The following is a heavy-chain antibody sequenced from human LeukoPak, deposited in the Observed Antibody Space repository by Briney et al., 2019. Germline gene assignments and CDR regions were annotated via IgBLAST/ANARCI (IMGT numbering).Heavy chain of an antibody. D-gene: IGHD2-8*01. V-gene: IGHV1-69*05. CDR3: ADGGYCTNGVCYAYDY. CDR1: GGTLSSYA. Sequence: ASVKVSCKASGGTLSSYAISWVRQAPGQGLEWMGGIIPIFGTANYAQKFQGRVTITTDESTSTAYMELSSLRSEDTAVYYCADGGYCTNGVCYAYDYWGQGTLVTVSS. CDR2: IIPIFGTA. J-gene: IGHJ4*02.